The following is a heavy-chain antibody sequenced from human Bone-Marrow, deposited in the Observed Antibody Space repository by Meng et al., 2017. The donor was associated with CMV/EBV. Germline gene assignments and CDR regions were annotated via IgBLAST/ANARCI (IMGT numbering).Heavy chain of an antibody. J-gene: IGHJ6*02. V-gene: IGHV3-48*04. CDR1: GFTFSSYS. CDR3: AKDVDTAMDVYYYYGMDV. Sequence: GESLKISCAVSGFTFSSYSMNWVRQAPGKGLEWVSYISSSSSTIYYADSVKGRFTISRDNAKNSLYLQMNSLRTEDTALYYCAKDVDTAMDVYYYYGMDVWGQGTTVTVSS. D-gene: IGHD5-18*01. CDR2: ISSSSSTI.